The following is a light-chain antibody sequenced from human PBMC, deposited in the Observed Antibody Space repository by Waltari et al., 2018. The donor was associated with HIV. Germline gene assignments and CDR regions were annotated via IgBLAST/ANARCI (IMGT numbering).Light chain of an antibody. J-gene: IGLJ2*01. V-gene: IGLV2-14*03. CDR1: SGDVGGYNF. CDR2: NVN. CDR3: SSYTSSGPRYVL. Sequence: QSALTQPASVSGSPGQSITISCTGTSGDVGGYNFVSWYQQHPGKAPKLIIYNVNPRPSGVSIRFSGSRSANTAALTISGLQAEDEADYFCSSYTSSGPRYVLFGGGTRLTVL.